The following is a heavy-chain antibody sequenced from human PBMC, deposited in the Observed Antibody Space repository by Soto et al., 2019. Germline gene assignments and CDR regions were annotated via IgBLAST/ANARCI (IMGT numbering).Heavy chain of an antibody. D-gene: IGHD3-10*01. J-gene: IGHJ6*02. Sequence: PGGSLRLSCAASGFTFSDYYMTWIRQAPGKGLEWVSNISDSGSTIYYADSVKGRFTISRDNAKNSLYLQMNSLRAEDTAVYYCARGSYYYGSGSLRGGYGMDVWGQGTTVTVSS. CDR1: GFTFSDYY. V-gene: IGHV3-11*01. CDR2: ISDSGSTI. CDR3: ARGSYYYGSGSLRGGYGMDV.